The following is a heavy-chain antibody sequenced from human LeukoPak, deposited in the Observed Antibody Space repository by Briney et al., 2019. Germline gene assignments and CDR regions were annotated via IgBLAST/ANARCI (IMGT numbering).Heavy chain of an antibody. J-gene: IGHJ4*02. CDR3: TRDRSRAEDD. D-gene: IGHD1-14*01. CDR1: GFTFSGHW. V-gene: IGHV3-7*01. Sequence: GGSLRLSCAASGFTFSGHWMSWVRQAPGKGLEWVANINQGGSDKYYVDSVKGRFTISRDNANNLLYLQMNSLRGEDTAVYYCTRDRSRAEDDWGQGTLVTDPS. CDR2: INQGGSDK.